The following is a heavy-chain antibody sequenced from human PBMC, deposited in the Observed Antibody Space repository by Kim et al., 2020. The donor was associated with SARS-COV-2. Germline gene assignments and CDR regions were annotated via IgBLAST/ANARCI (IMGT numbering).Heavy chain of an antibody. CDR3: ARQELTIFGVVINKGNWFDP. D-gene: IGHD3-3*01. Sequence: SETLSLTCTVSGGSISSSSYYWGWIRQPPGKGLEWIGSIYYSGSTYYNPSLKSRVTISVDTSKNQFSLKLSSVTAADTAVYYCARQELTIFGVVINKGNWFDPWGQGTLVTVSS. V-gene: IGHV4-39*01. CDR1: GGSISSSSYY. J-gene: IGHJ5*02. CDR2: IYYSGST.